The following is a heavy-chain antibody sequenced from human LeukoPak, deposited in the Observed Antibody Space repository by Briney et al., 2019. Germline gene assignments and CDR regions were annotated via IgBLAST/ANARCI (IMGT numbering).Heavy chain of an antibody. CDR2: IYHSGST. CDR1: GYSISSGYY. J-gene: IGHJ2*01. CDR3: ARGDYEGSWYFDL. D-gene: IGHD3-22*01. Sequence: SETLSLTCTVSGYSISSGYYWGWIRQPPGKGLEWIASIYHSGSTYYNPSLRSRVTISVDTSKNQFSLKLSSVTAADTAVYYCARGDYEGSWYFDLWGRGTLVTVSS. V-gene: IGHV4-38-2*02.